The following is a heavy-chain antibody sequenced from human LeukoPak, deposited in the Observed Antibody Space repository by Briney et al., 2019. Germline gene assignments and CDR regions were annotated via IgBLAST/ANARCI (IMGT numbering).Heavy chain of an antibody. V-gene: IGHV1-18*01. CDR2: ISAYNGNT. D-gene: IGHD6-13*01. J-gene: IGHJ4*02. Sequence: ASVKVSCKASGYTFTSYGISWVRQAPGQGLEWMGWISAYNGNTNYAQKLQGRVTMTTDTSTSTAYMELRSVRSDDTAVYYCARIVTEYSSSWYVSRYFDYWGQGTLVTVSS. CDR1: GYTFTSYG. CDR3: ARIVTEYSSSWYVSRYFDY.